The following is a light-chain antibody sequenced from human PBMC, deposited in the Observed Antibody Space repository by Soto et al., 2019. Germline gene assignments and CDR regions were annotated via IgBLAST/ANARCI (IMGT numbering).Light chain of an antibody. CDR1: PSVANF. J-gene: IGKJ5*01. V-gene: IGKV3-11*01. CDR2: GAF. Sequence: LTQFPSPLSLSPGERATLSCRASPSVANFVAWYQQKPGQAPRLLIYGAFNRATGIPARFSGSGSGTDFTLTISSLEPEDSAVYYCQQRNIWPPVTFGHGTRLEIK. CDR3: QQRNIWPPVT.